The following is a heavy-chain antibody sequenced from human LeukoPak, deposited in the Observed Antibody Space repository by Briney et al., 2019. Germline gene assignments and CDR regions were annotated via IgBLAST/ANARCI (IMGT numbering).Heavy chain of an antibody. CDR2: ISYDGSNK. V-gene: IGHV3-30*18. CDR3: AKGVLAVTAVDY. CDR1: GFTFSSYG. J-gene: IGHJ4*02. Sequence: GRSLRLSCAASGFTFSSYGMHWVRQAPGKGLEWVAVISYDGSNKYYADSVKGRFTISRDNSKNTLYLQMNSLRAEDTAVYYCAKGVLAVTAVDYWGQGTLVTVSS. D-gene: IGHD2-21*02.